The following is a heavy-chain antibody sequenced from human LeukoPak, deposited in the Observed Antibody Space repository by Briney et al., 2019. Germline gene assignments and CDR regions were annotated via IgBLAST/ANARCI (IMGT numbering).Heavy chain of an antibody. J-gene: IGHJ6*02. Sequence: GGSLRLSCAASGFTFSSHAMHWVRQAPGKGLEWVAVISYDGSNKYYADSVKGRFTISRDNSKNTLYLQMNSLRAEDTAVYYCARGSPGYYYNGMDVWGQGTLVTVSS. CDR1: GFTFSSHA. CDR3: ARGSPGYYYNGMDV. V-gene: IGHV3-30*04. CDR2: ISYDGSNK. D-gene: IGHD3-10*01.